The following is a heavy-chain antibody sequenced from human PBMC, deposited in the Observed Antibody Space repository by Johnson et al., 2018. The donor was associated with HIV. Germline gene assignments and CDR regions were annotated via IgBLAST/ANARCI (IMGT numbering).Heavy chain of an antibody. CDR3: ARASALDI. J-gene: IGHJ3*02. Sequence: VQLVESGGGLVQPGGSLRLSCAASGFTFSSYAMTWVRQAPGKGLEWVSGIGGSGGSTYSADSVKGIFTISRDNSRNTLYLQMGSLRPEDMAVYYCARASALDIWGPGTMVTVSS. V-gene: IGHV3-64*07. CDR1: GFTFSSYA. CDR2: IGGSGGST.